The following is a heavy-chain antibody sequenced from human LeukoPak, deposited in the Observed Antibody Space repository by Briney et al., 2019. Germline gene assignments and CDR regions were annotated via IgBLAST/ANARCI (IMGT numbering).Heavy chain of an antibody. CDR1: GYTFSSYA. V-gene: IGHV1-2*02. CDR2: INPNSGGT. CDR3: ARDSRVSRITGTKPFDY. J-gene: IGHJ4*02. D-gene: IGHD1-7*01. Sequence: ASVKVSCKASGYTFSSYAMNWVRQAPGQGLEWMGWINPNSGGTNYAQKFQGRVTMTRDTSISTAYMELSRLRSDDTAVYYCARDSRVSRITGTKPFDYWGQGTLVTVSS.